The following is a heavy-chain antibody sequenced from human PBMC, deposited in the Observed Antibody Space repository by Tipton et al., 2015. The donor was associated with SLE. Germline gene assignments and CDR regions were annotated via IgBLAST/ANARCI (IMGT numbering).Heavy chain of an antibody. V-gene: IGHV4-4*07. Sequence: LSLPRTVSGGSISRYYWGWIRQPAGQGLEWIGRIYTGGNTKYNPSLESRVTLSVDASKDQFSLRLTSVTAADTAVYYCVVCSPSSCSYFDYWGQGRLVTVSS. CDR1: GGSISRYY. CDR2: IYTGGNT. CDR3: VVCSPSSCSYFDY. D-gene: IGHD2-2*01. J-gene: IGHJ4*02.